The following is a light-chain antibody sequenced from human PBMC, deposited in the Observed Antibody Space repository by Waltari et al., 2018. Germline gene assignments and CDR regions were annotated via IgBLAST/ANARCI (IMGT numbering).Light chain of an antibody. CDR3: AAWDDSLSGPV. J-gene: IGLJ3*02. CDR2: RSN. CDR1: SSDIGSNY. Sequence: QSVLTQPPSASGTPGQRVTISCSGSSSDIGSNYVYWYQQLPGTAPKLLIYRSNQRRSGVPDRFSGSRSGTSASLAISGLRSEDEADYHCAAWDDSLSGPVFGGGTKLTVL. V-gene: IGLV1-47*01.